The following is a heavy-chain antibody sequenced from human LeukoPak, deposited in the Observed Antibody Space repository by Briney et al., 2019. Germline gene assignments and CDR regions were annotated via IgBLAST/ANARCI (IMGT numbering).Heavy chain of an antibody. V-gene: IGHV3-23*01. Sequence: GGSLRLSCAASGFTFSSYAMSWVRQAPGKGLEWVSAISGSGGSTYYADSVKGRFTISRDNSKNTLYLQMNSLRAEDTAVYYCAEDRGYYDNSGSWDYWGQGTLVTVSS. CDR2: ISGSGGST. D-gene: IGHD3-22*01. CDR1: GFTFSSYA. J-gene: IGHJ4*02. CDR3: AEDRGYYDNSGSWDY.